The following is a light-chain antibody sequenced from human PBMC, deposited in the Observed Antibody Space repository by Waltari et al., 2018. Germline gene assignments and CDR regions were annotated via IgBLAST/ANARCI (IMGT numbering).Light chain of an antibody. CDR2: YDA. CDR1: SSNIGDSA. Sequence: QSALTQPPSVSGAPRQRVPISCSGSSSNIGDSAVNWYQQFPGKSPKLVIYYDALLPSGVSDRFSGSKSGSSASLAISGLQSEDEALYFCAAWDVSLNALIFGGGTKLTVL. J-gene: IGLJ2*01. CDR3: AAWDVSLNALI. V-gene: IGLV1-36*01.